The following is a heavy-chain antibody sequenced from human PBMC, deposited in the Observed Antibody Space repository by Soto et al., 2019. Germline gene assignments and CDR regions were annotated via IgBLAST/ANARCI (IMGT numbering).Heavy chain of an antibody. D-gene: IGHD5-18*01. V-gene: IGHV4-39*01. Sequence: SETLSLTCTVSGGSISSSSYYWGWLRQPPGKGLEWIGSIYYSGSTYYNPSVKSRVTISVDTSKNQFSLKLSSVTAADTAAYYCARQEAEENTDYYYYGMDVWGQGTRSPSP. CDR2: IYYSGST. CDR1: GGSISSSSYY. CDR3: ARQEAEENTDYYYYGMDV. J-gene: IGHJ6*02.